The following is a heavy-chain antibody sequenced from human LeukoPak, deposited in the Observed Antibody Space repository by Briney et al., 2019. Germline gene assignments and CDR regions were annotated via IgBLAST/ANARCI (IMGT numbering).Heavy chain of an antibody. CDR2: IYYSGST. Sequence: SETLSLTCTVSGGSISSYYWNWIRQPPGKGLEWIGYIYYSGSTNYNPFLNSRVIISLDTSKNQFSLRLSSVTAADTAVYYCATQKWIGTFHYWGQGALVTVSS. D-gene: IGHD3-10*01. CDR1: GGSISSYY. V-gene: IGHV4-59*01. J-gene: IGHJ4*02. CDR3: ATQKWIGTFHY.